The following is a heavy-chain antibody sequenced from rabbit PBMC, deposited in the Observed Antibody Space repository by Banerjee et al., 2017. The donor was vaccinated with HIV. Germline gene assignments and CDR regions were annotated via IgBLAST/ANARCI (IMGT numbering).Heavy chain of an antibody. Sequence: QEQLEESGGDLVKPEGSLTLTCTASGFSFTNKYVMCWVRQAPGKGLEWIACINTSSGNTVYANWAKGRFTISKTSSTTVTLQLTSLTAADTATYFCARSGYVGGDYTWDLWGPGTLVTVS. CDR1: GFSFTNKYV. D-gene: IGHD1-1*01. CDR2: INTSSGNT. V-gene: IGHV1S45*01. J-gene: IGHJ4*01. CDR3: ARSGYVGGDYTWDL.